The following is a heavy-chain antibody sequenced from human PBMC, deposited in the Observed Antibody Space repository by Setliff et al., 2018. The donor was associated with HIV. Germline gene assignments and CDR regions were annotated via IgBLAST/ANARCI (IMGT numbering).Heavy chain of an antibody. Sequence: GESLKISCAASGFTFDDYGMSWVRQAPGKGLEWVSYISSSGSPIHYADSVRGRFTISRDNAKKSLYLQMNSLRAEDTAVYYCARGEPTILVVPAAFFDYWGQGTLVTVSS. V-gene: IGHV3-48*03. CDR1: GFTFDDYG. J-gene: IGHJ4*02. CDR3: ARGEPTILVVPAAFFDY. D-gene: IGHD2-2*01. CDR2: ISSSGSPI.